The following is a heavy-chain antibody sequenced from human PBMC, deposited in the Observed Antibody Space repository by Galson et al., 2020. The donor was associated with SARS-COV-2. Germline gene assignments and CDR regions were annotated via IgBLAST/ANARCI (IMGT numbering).Heavy chain of an antibody. CDR2: ISAYNGNT. D-gene: IGHD6-13*01. CDR3: ARDRGYSSSWIDAFDI. V-gene: IGHV1-18*04. CDR1: GYTFTSYG. Sequence: GESLKISCKASGYTFTSYGISWVRQAPGQGLEWMGWISAYNGNTNYAQKLQGRVTMTTDTSTSTAYMELRSLRSDDTAVYYCARDRGYSSSWIDAFDIWGQGTMVTVSS. J-gene: IGHJ3*02.